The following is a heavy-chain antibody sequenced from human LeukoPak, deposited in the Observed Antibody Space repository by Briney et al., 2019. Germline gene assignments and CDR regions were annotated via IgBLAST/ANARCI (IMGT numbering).Heavy chain of an antibody. CDR3: ATRIAVAGYFDF. CDR2: INHSGST. CDR1: GASFSGYY. J-gene: IGHJ4*02. Sequence: SETLSLTCTVYGASFSGYYWSWIRRPPGKGLEWIGEINHSGSTNYNPSLKSRVTISVDTSKNQFSLKLSSVTAADTAVYYCATRIAVAGYFDFWGQGTLVTVSS. V-gene: IGHV4-34*01. D-gene: IGHD6-19*01.